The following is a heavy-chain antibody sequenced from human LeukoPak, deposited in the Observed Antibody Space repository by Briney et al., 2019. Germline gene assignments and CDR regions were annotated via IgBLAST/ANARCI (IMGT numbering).Heavy chain of an antibody. CDR1: GFTFSSYG. D-gene: IGHD3-10*01. CDR2: IWYDGSNK. Sequence: PGGSLRLSCAASGFTFSSYGMHWVRQAPGKGLEWVAAIWYDGSNKYYADSVKGRFTISRDNSKNTLNLQMNSLRAEDTAVYYCARDPITMARGVACPGYWGQGTLVTVSS. J-gene: IGHJ4*02. CDR3: ARDPITMARGVACPGY. V-gene: IGHV3-33*01.